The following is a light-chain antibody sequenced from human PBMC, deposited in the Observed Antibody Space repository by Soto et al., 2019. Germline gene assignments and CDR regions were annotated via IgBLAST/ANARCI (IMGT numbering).Light chain of an antibody. CDR1: QSVSSN. V-gene: IGKV3D-15*01. Sequence: DIVMTQSPATLSVSPGERATLSCRASQSVSSNLAWYQQKPGQAPRLLIYGASTRATGIPARFSGSGSGTESTLTISSXQSEDFAVYYCQQYNKWPLTFGGGTKVDIK. CDR3: QQYNKWPLT. J-gene: IGKJ4*01. CDR2: GAS.